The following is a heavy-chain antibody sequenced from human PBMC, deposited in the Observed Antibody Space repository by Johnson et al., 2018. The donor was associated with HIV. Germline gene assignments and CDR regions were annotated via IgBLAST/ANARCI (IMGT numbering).Heavy chain of an antibody. V-gene: IGHV3-20*04. J-gene: IGHJ3*01. CDR1: GFTFDDYG. CDR3: ARDHERIGYDSEPFDV. CDR2: INWNGGST. D-gene: IGHD3-22*01. Sequence: VQLVESGGGLVQPGGSLRVSCAASGFTFDDYGMSWVRQAPGKGLEWVSGINWNGGSTGYADSVKGRFTMSRDNAKNSLYLYMNGLRAEDTALYYCARDHERIGYDSEPFDVWGQGTMVTVSS.